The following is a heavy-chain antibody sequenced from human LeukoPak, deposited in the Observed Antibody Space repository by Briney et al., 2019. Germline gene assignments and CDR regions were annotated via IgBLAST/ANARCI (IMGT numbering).Heavy chain of an antibody. CDR1: GFTVSSNY. Sequence: GGSLRLSCAASGFTVSSNYMSWVRQAPGKGLEWVSVIYSGGSTYYADSVKGRFTISRDNSKNTLYLQMNSLRAEDTAVYYCATLVYHYWAFDIWGQGTMVTVSS. CDR3: ATLVYHYWAFDI. V-gene: IGHV3-53*01. CDR2: IYSGGST. D-gene: IGHD2-15*01. J-gene: IGHJ3*02.